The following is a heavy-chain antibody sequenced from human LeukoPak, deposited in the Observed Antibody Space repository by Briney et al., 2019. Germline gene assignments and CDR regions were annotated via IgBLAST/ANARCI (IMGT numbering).Heavy chain of an antibody. J-gene: IGHJ6*02. CDR1: GYTFTSYG. V-gene: IGHV1-18*01. CDR3: ARDRRVYCSGGSCTYYYYGMDV. Sequence: GASVKVSCKASGYTFTSYGISWVRQAPGQGLEWMGWISAYNGNTNYAQKLQGRVTMTTDTSTSTAYMELRSLRSDDTAVYYCARDRRVYCSGGSCTYYYYGMDVWGQGTTVTVSS. CDR2: ISAYNGNT. D-gene: IGHD2-15*01.